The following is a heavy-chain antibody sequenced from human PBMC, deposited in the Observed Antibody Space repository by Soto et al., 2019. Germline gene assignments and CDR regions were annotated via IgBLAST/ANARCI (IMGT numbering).Heavy chain of an antibody. CDR1: GGSISSGGYY. CDR3: ANSPGDYYDSSGYYPDAFDI. Sequence: SETLSLTCTVSGGSISSGGYYWSWIRQHPGKGLEWIGYIYYSGSTYYNPSLKSRVTISVDTSKNQFSLKLSSVTAADTAVYYCANSPGDYYDSSGYYPDAFDIWGQGTMVTVSS. V-gene: IGHV4-31*03. CDR2: IYYSGST. J-gene: IGHJ3*02. D-gene: IGHD3-22*01.